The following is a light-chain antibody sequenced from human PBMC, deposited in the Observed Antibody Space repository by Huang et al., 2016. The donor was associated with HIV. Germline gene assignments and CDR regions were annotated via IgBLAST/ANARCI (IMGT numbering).Light chain of an antibody. CDR3: QQYLSSPLT. Sequence: DIVLTQSPGTLSLSPRERAALSCRASQNITNNFLAWYQQRSGQTPRLLIYGASNRAMGIPDRFSGSGSGTDFTLIISRLEPQDSEVYYCQQYLSSPLTFGGGTNVEIK. J-gene: IGKJ4*01. V-gene: IGKV3-20*01. CDR1: QNITNNF. CDR2: GAS.